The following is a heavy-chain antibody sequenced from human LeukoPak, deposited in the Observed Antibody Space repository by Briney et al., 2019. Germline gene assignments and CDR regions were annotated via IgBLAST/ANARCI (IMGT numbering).Heavy chain of an antibody. J-gene: IGHJ5*02. CDR1: GGSFSGYY. Sequence: SETLSLTCAVYGGSFSGYYWSWIRQPPGKGLEWIGEISHSGSTNYNPSLKSRVTISVDTSKNQFSLKLSSVTAADTAVYYCARGAPKRWFDPWGQGTLVTVSS. CDR3: ARGAPKRWFDP. V-gene: IGHV4-34*01. CDR2: ISHSGST.